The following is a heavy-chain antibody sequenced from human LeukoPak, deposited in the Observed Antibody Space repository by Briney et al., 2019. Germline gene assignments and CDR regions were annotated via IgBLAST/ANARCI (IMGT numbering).Heavy chain of an antibody. V-gene: IGHV3-48*01. J-gene: IGHJ4*02. CDR2: VSSGSSTI. Sequence: PGGSLRLSCVASGFTFSSYGMSWVRQAPGTGLAWVSYVSSGSSTIFYADSVKGRFTISRDDAKSSFYLQMNSLRVEDTALYYCARMSTGYYDDYWGQGTRVTVSS. CDR3: ARMSTGYYDDY. CDR1: GFTFSSYG. D-gene: IGHD3-9*01.